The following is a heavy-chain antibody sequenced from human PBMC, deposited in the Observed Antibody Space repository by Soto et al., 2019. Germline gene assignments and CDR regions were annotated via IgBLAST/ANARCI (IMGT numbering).Heavy chain of an antibody. Sequence: PSQTLSLTCAISGGSVSSNSAAWNWIRQSPSRGLEWLGRTYYRSKWYNDYAVSVKSRITINPDTSKNQFSLQLNSVTPEDTAVYYCARDLCTNGVCHNWFDPWGQGTLVTVSS. CDR3: ARDLCTNGVCHNWFDP. V-gene: IGHV6-1*01. CDR2: TYYRSKWYN. J-gene: IGHJ5*02. D-gene: IGHD2-8*01. CDR1: GGSVSSNSAA.